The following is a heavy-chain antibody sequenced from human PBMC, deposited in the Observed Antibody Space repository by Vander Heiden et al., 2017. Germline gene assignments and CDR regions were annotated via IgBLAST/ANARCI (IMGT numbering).Heavy chain of an antibody. CDR1: GGSISSSSYY. CDR2: IYYSGST. D-gene: IGHD6-19*01. Sequence: QLQLQESGPGLVKPSETLSLTCTVSGGSISSSSYYWGWISQPPGKGLEWIGSIYYSGSTYYNPSLKSRVTISVDTSKNQFSLKLSSVTAADTAVYYCARGGSEEQWLVSDWFDPWGQGTLVTVSS. V-gene: IGHV4-39*01. J-gene: IGHJ5*02. CDR3: ARGGSEEQWLVSDWFDP.